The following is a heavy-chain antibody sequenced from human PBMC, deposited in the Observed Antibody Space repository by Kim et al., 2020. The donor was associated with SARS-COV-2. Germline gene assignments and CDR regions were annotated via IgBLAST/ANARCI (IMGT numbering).Heavy chain of an antibody. D-gene: IGHD3-22*01. V-gene: IGHV3-15*01. CDR2: IKSKTDGGTT. CDR3: TRLYYYDSSGYYGQYYFDY. J-gene: IGHJ4*02. CDR1: GFTFSNAW. Sequence: GGSLRLSCAASGFTFSNAWMSWVRQAPGKGLEWVGRIKSKTDGGTTDYAAPVKGRFTISRDDSKNTLYLQMNSLKTEDTAVYYCTRLYYYDSSGYYGQYYFDYWGQGTLVPVSS.